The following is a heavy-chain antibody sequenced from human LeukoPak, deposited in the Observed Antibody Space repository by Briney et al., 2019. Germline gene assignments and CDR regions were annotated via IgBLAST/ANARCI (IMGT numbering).Heavy chain of an antibody. CDR2: IYYSGST. V-gene: IGHV4-59*01. CDR1: GGSISSYY. J-gene: IGHJ4*02. Sequence: SETLSLTCTVSGGSISSYYWSWIRQPPRKGLEWIGYIYYSGSTNYNPSLKSRVTISVDTSKNQFSMKMSSVTAADTAVYYCARGTLLDDFWSGYYLRSPPLFDYWGQGTLVTVSS. CDR3: ARGTLLDDFWSGYYLRSPPLFDY. D-gene: IGHD3-3*01.